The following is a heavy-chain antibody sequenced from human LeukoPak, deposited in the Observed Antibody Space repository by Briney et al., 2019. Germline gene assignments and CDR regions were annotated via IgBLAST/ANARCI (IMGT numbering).Heavy chain of an antibody. Sequence: GESLKISCKGSGYSFTSYWIGWVRQMPGKGLEWMGIIHPGDSDTRYSPSFQGQVTISADKSISTAYLQWSSLKASDTAMYYCARLGAPNTVTRGCFDYWGQGTLVTVSS. J-gene: IGHJ4*02. CDR3: ARLGAPNTVTRGCFDY. CDR2: IHPGDSDT. CDR1: GYSFTSYW. V-gene: IGHV5-51*01. D-gene: IGHD4-17*01.